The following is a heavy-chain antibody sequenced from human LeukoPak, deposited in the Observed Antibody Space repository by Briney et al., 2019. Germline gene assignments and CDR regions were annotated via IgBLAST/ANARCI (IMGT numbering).Heavy chain of an antibody. J-gene: IGHJ6*03. CDR1: GGTFSSYA. Sequence: SVKVSCKASGGTFSSYAISWVRQAPGQGLEWMGGIIPIFGTANYAQKFQGRVTITTDESTCTAYMGLSSLRSEDTAVYYCARGRRSGYSSSWYDYYYYYMDVWGKGTTVTVSS. CDR2: IIPIFGTA. V-gene: IGHV1-69*05. CDR3: ARGRRSGYSSSWYDYYYYYMDV. D-gene: IGHD6-13*01.